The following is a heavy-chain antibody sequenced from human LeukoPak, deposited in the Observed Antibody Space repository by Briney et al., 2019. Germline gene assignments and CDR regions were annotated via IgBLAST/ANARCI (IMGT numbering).Heavy chain of an antibody. D-gene: IGHD5-18*01. CDR3: ARGVGYSYGYFQSVSVYYGMDV. V-gene: IGHV4-34*01. CDR2: INHSGST. Sequence: SETLSLTCAVYGGSFSGYYWSWIRQPPGKGLEWIGEINHSGSTNYNPSLKSRVTISVDTSKNQFSLKLSSVTAADTAVYYCARGVGYSYGYFQSVSVYYGMDVWGQGTTVTVSS. J-gene: IGHJ6*02. CDR1: GGSFSGYY.